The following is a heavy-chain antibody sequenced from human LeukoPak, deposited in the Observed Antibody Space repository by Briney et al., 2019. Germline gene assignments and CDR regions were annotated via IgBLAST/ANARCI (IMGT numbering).Heavy chain of an antibody. Sequence: PSETLSLTCAVYGGSFSGYYWSWIRQPPGKGLEWIGEINHSGSTNYNPSLKSRVTISVDTSKNQFSLKLSSVTAADTAVYYCARVRITMVRGVNPPDYWGQGTLVTVSS. CDR3: ARVRITMVRGVNPPDY. J-gene: IGHJ4*02. D-gene: IGHD3-10*01. CDR1: GGSFSGYY. V-gene: IGHV4-34*01. CDR2: INHSGST.